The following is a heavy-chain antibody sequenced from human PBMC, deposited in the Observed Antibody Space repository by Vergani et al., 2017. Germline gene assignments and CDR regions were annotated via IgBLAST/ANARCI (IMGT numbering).Heavy chain of an antibody. J-gene: IGHJ4*02. CDR3: GRGSDNYN. V-gene: IGHV3-23*01. CDR2: IKNTGDSN. CDR1: GFTLSSHA. D-gene: IGHD5-24*01. Sequence: EVQLLQSEGAVVQPGGPLRLSCVASGFTLSSHAMSWVRQGHGQGLEWVSSIKNTGDSNHYEDSVMGRFTISRDNSKNTLYLQMNSLRVEDTAVYYCGRGSDNYNGGQGTLVTVAS.